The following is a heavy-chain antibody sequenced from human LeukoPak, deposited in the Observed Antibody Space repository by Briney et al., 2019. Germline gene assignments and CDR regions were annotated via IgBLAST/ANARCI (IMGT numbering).Heavy chain of an antibody. J-gene: IGHJ4*02. D-gene: IGHD2-2*01. CDR1: GYTFTGYY. CDR2: INPNSGGT. V-gene: IGHV1-2*02. CDR3: ARATRGIVVVPAATDY. Sequence: SVKVSFKASGYTFTGYYMHWVRQAPGQGLEWMGWINPNSGGTNYAQKFQGRVTMTRDTSISTAYMELSRLRSDDTAVYYCARATRGIVVVPAATDYWGQGTLVTVSS.